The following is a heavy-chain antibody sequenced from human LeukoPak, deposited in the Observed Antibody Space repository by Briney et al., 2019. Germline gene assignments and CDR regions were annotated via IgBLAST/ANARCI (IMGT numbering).Heavy chain of an antibody. CDR3: ARHTPAGAIAAAGTGWFDP. CDR2: IYYSGNT. Sequence: SETLSLTCTVSGDSISTSNSYWGWIRQPPGKGLEWIGSIYYSGNTYYNASLKSRVTISVDTSKNQFSLKLSSVTAADTAVYYCARHTPAGAIAAAGTGWFDPWGQGTLVTVSS. D-gene: IGHD6-13*01. CDR1: GDSISTSNSY. V-gene: IGHV4-39*01. J-gene: IGHJ5*02.